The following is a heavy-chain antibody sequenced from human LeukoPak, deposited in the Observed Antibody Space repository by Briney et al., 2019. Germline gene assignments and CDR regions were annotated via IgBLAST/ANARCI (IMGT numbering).Heavy chain of an antibody. CDR1: GFTFSTYA. CDR2: VSARGDNT. V-gene: IGHV3-23*01. Sequence: GGSLRLSCAASGFTFSTYAMSWVRQAPGKGLEWVSGVSARGDNTYYADSVKGRFTISRDNSENTVYLQMNSLRAEDTAVYYCAKEGPAAGTGTNWFDPWGQGTLVTVSS. CDR3: AKEGPAAGTGTNWFDP. D-gene: IGHD6-13*01. J-gene: IGHJ5*02.